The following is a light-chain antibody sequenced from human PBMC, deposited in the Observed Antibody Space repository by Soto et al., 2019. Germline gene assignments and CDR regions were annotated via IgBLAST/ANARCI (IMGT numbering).Light chain of an antibody. CDR3: QQYNNWPIT. Sequence: EVVMTQSPATLSVSPGERATLSCRASESVSSNLAWYQQRPGQAPRLVIYGASTRATGIPARFSGGGSGTEFTLTISSLQSEDFAVYYCQQYNNWPITFGQGTRLEIK. V-gene: IGKV3-15*01. J-gene: IGKJ5*01. CDR2: GAS. CDR1: ESVSSN.